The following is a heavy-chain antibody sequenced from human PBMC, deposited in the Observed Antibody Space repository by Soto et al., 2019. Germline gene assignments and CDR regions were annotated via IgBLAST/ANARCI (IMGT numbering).Heavy chain of an antibody. J-gene: IGHJ5*02. D-gene: IGHD3-22*01. CDR3: AKDSSGYYYVLNWFDP. Sequence: GGSLRLSCAASGFTFSSYGMHWVRQAPGKGLEWVAVISYDGSNKYYADSVKGRFTISRDNSKNTLYLQMNSLRAEDTAVYYCAKDSSGYYYVLNWFDPWGQGTLVTVS. CDR1: GFTFSSYG. CDR2: ISYDGSNK. V-gene: IGHV3-30*18.